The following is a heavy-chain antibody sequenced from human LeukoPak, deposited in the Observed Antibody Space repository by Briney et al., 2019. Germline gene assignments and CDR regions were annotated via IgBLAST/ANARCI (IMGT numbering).Heavy chain of an antibody. D-gene: IGHD6-19*01. CDR2: IYSSWST. CDR1: SDSINSGNYY. CDR3: ARYEAVAGVFDY. Sequence: PSETLSLTCTVSSDSINSGNYYWNWIRQPAGKGLEWIGRIYSSWSTDYNPSLKSRVTISVDTSKNQCSLKLSSVTAADTAVYYCARYEAVAGVFDYWGQGTLVTVSS. V-gene: IGHV4-61*02. J-gene: IGHJ4*02.